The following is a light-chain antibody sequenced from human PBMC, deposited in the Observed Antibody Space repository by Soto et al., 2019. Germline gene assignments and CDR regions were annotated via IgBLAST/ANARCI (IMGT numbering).Light chain of an antibody. CDR3: QQYNNWPIT. CDR2: DAS. V-gene: IGKV3-15*01. CDR1: QSISSN. Sequence: DIVMTQSPVTLSVSPGERATLSCRASQSISSNLAWYQQKPGQVPSLLIYDASTRATGVPARFSGSDSGTEFTLTISSLQSEDFAVYYCQQYNNWPITFGQGTRL. J-gene: IGKJ5*01.